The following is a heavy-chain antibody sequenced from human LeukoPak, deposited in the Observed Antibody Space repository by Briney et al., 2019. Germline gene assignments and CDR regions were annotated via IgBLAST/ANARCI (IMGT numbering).Heavy chain of an antibody. J-gene: IGHJ4*02. CDR1: GYTFTSYG. Sequence: ASVKVSCKASGYTFTSYGISWVRQAPGQGREGMGWISAYNGNTNYAQKLQGRVTMTTDTSTSTAYMELRSLRSDDTAVYYCARQYSCSSGGQFHDDYWGQGTLVTVSS. CDR3: ARQYSCSSGGQFHDDY. D-gene: IGHD6-6*01. CDR2: ISAYNGNT. V-gene: IGHV1-18*01.